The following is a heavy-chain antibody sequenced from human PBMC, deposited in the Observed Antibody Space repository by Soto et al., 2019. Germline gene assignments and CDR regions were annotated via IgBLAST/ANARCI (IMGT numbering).Heavy chain of an antibody. D-gene: IGHD3-10*01. CDR1: GFTFSSYA. CDR3: ARGHSTGRLYYYYGMDV. Sequence: GGSLRLSCAASGFTFSSYAMHWVRQAPGKGLEWVAVISYDGSNKYYADSVKGRFTISRDNSKNTLYLQMNSLRAEDTAVYYCARGHSTGRLYYYYGMDVWGQGTTVTVSS. CDR2: ISYDGSNK. J-gene: IGHJ6*02. V-gene: IGHV3-30-3*01.